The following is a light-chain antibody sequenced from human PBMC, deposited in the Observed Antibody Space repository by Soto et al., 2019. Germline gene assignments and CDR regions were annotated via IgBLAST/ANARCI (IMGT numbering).Light chain of an antibody. V-gene: IGKV3-20*01. J-gene: IGKJ5*01. CDR3: QLYGISPH. CDR2: ASS. CDR1: QSRGSNF. Sequence: EIVVTLSPCTLSLSPGERASLSCKTSQSRGSNFLAWYQPKPGQAPRLLIYASSNRATGIPDRFSGSASGTDFTLTINRLEPEDFAVYYCQLYGISPHFGHGTRLEI.